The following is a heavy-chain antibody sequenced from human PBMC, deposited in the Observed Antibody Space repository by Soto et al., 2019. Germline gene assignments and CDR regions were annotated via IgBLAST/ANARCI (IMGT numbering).Heavy chain of an antibody. Sequence: ASVKVSCKAPGYNFINYAITWVRQAPGQGLEWMGWISPYNGDTDYAQKFQGRVTVTTDTSTRTAYMELRSLTSDDTAVYYCAREAGSGSYYPEDYWGQGTLVTVSS. CDR3: AREAGSGSYYPEDY. V-gene: IGHV1-18*01. CDR2: ISPYNGDT. J-gene: IGHJ4*02. CDR1: GYNFINYA. D-gene: IGHD1-26*01.